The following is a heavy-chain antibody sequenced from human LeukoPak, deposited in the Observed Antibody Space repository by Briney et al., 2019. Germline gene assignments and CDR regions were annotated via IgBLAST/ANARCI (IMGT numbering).Heavy chain of an antibody. CDR2: INHSGST. J-gene: IGHJ3*02. V-gene: IGHV4-34*01. D-gene: IGHD3-22*01. CDR1: GGSFSGYY. CDR3: ARDIVVVPTHDAFDI. Sequence: SETLSLTCAVYGGSFSGYYWSWIRQPPGKGLEWIGEINHSGSTNYNPSLKSRVTISVDTSKNQFSLKLSSVTAADTAVYYCARDIVVVPTHDAFDIWGQGTMVTVSS.